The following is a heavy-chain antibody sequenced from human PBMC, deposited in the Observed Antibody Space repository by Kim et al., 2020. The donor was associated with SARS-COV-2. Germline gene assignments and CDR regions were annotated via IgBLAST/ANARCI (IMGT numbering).Heavy chain of an antibody. D-gene: IGHD3-3*01. CDR1: GFTFSSYS. J-gene: IGHJ6*02. Sequence: GGSLRLSCAASGFTFSSYSMNWVRQAPGKGLEWVSSISSSSSYIYYADSVKGRFTISRDNDKNSLYLQMNSLRAEDTAVYYCARDRKYYDFWSGYTSAPHYGMDVWGQGTTVTVSS. CDR3: ARDRKYYDFWSGYTSAPHYGMDV. V-gene: IGHV3-21*01. CDR2: ISSSSSYI.